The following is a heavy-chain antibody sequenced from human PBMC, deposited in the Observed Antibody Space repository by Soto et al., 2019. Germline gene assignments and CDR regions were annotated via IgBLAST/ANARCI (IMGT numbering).Heavy chain of an antibody. CDR1: GYSFTSYW. D-gene: IGHD2-2*01. CDR2: IDPSDSYT. Sequence: PGESLKISCKGSGYSFTSYWISWVRQMPGKGLEWMGRIDPSDSYTNYSPSFQGHVTISADKSISTAYLQWSSLKASDTAMYYCARQTRPYQLPSYYYYGMDVWGQGTTVTAP. CDR3: ARQTRPYQLPSYYYYGMDV. V-gene: IGHV5-10-1*01. J-gene: IGHJ6*02.